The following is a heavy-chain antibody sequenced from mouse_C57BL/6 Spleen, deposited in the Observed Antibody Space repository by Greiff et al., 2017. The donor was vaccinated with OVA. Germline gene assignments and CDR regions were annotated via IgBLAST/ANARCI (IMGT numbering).Heavy chain of an antibody. CDR2: IWTGGGT. J-gene: IGHJ1*03. Sequence: QVQLQQSGPGLVAPSQSLSITCTVSGFSLTSYAISWVRQPPGKGLEWLGVIWTGGGTNYNSALKSRLSISKDNSKSQVFLKMNSLQTDDTARYYCARAYYSNYFWYFDVWGTGTTVTVSS. D-gene: IGHD2-5*01. V-gene: IGHV2-9-1*01. CDR3: ARAYYSNYFWYFDV. CDR1: GFSLTSYA.